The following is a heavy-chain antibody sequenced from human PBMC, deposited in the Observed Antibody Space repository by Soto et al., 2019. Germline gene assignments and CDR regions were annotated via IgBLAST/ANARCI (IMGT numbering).Heavy chain of an antibody. V-gene: IGHV3-9*01. D-gene: IGHD6-19*01. CDR1: GFTFDDYA. J-gene: IGHJ4*02. CDR2: ISWNSGTI. Sequence: EVQLVESGGGLVQPGRSLRLCCVASGFTFDDYAMEWVRQVPGKGLEWVSGISWNSGTIAYADSVKGRFTVSRDNTENSLYLEMNSLRPEDTALYYCAKDRKGSSGWYDLDYWGQGTLVTVSS. CDR3: AKDRKGSSGWYDLDY.